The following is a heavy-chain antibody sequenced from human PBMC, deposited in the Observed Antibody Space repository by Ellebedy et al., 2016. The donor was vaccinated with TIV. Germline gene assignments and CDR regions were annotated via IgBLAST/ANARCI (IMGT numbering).Heavy chain of an antibody. CDR2: INHSGST. CDR1: GGSFSGYY. CDR3: ARDRRDYYGSGSYVDY. D-gene: IGHD3-10*01. Sequence: SQTLSLTCAVYGGSFSGYYWSWIRQPPGKGLEWIGEINHSGSTNYNPSLKSRVTISVDTSKNQFSLKLSSVTAADTAVYYCARDRRDYYGSGSYVDYWGQGTLVTVSS. J-gene: IGHJ4*02. V-gene: IGHV4-34*01.